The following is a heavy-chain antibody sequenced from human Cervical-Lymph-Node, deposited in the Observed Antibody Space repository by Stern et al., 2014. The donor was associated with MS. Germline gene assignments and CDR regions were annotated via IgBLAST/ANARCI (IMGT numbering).Heavy chain of an antibody. CDR3: ASAYSSSHYYLDY. J-gene: IGHJ4*02. Sequence: VQLVQSGGGVVQPGRSLRLSCAASGFSFSRYAMHWVRQAPGKGLEWVALIWYDGRNSYYADSVTGRFTIPRDNFKNTLYLQMNSLRAEDTAVYYCASAYSSSHYYLDYWGQGTLVTVPS. D-gene: IGHD6-13*01. CDR2: IWYDGRNS. V-gene: IGHV3-33*01. CDR1: GFSFSRYA.